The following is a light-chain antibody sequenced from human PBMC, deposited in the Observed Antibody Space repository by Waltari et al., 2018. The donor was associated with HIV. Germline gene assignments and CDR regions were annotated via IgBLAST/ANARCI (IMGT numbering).Light chain of an antibody. CDR3: QSYDSRNHVV. Sequence: NFMLTQPHSVSESPGKTVTISCTRSSGSVPSHDVQWHPPRPGSAPTTVIYEDNQRPSGVPDRFAGSIDSSSNSASLTISGLKTEDEADYYCQSYDSRNHVVFGGGTKLTVL. V-gene: IGLV6-57*03. J-gene: IGLJ2*01. CDR1: SGSVPSHD. CDR2: EDN.